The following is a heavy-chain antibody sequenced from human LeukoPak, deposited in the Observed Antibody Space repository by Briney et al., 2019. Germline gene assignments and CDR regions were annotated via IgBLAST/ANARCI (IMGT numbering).Heavy chain of an antibody. J-gene: IGHJ4*02. CDR3: ARLVDPGDYFDY. CDR2: INHSGST. D-gene: IGHD2-15*01. Sequence: SETLSLTCAVYGGSFSGYYWSWIRQPPGKGLEWIGEINHSGSTNYNPSLKSRVTISVDTSKNQFSLKLSSVTAADTAVYYCARLVDPGDYFDYWGQGSLVTVSS. CDR1: GGSFSGYY. V-gene: IGHV4-34*01.